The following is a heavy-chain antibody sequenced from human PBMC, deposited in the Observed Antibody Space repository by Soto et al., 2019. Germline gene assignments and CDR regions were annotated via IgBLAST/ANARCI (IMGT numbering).Heavy chain of an antibody. CDR1: GDSFSSDDYY. CDR2: ISYRVDT. D-gene: IGHD3-10*01. CDR3: ARLQFGEGFDY. J-gene: IGHJ4*02. V-gene: IGHV4-30-4*01. Sequence: SETLSLTCTVSGDSFSSDDYYWSWIRQPPGKGLEWIGYISYRVDTYYSPSLKSRVTMSIDTSKNQFSLNVSSVTAADTAVYYCARLQFGEGFDYWGQGALVTVSS.